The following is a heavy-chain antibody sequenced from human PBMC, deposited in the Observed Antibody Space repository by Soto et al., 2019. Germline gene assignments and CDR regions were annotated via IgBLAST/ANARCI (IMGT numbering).Heavy chain of an antibody. CDR1: GGTFSSYT. Sequence: QVQLVQSGAEVKKPGSSVKVSCKASGGTFSSYTISWVRQAPGQGLEWMGRIIPILGIANYAQKFQGRVTITADKSTSTAYMELSSLRSEDTAVYYCARTPPYGYFDLWGRGTLLTVSS. CDR2: IIPILGIA. CDR3: ARTPPYGYFDL. D-gene: IGHD2-15*01. V-gene: IGHV1-69*02. J-gene: IGHJ2*01.